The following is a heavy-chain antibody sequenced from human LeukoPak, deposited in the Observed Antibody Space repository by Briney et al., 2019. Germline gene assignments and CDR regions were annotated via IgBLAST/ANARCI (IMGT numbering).Heavy chain of an antibody. V-gene: IGHV1-2*02. CDR1: GYTFTGSY. J-gene: IGHJ1*01. D-gene: IGHD1-26*01. CDR3: ARDWAWEQVWFQH. Sequence: ASVKVSCKASGYTFTGSYMHWVRQAPGQGLEWMGWINPNNGGTNYAQKFRGRVTMTRDTSISTAYMELSRLRSDDTAVYYCARDWAWEQVWFQHWGQGTQVIVSS. CDR2: INPNNGGT.